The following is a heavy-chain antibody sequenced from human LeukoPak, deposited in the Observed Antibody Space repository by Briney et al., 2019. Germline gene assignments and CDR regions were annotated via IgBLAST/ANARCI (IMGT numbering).Heavy chain of an antibody. Sequence: GASVKVSCKSSGYAFTVYCMYWGRQAPGQGLGWVGWINPNIGGTTNAQQSQGSGTMTRDTSISTAYMELSRLRSDDTAVYYCARAPPIIAASPYDNSCDPCGQGNLVTVSS. J-gene: IGHJ5*02. CDR3: ARAPPIIAASPYDNSCDP. D-gene: IGHD6-6*01. V-gene: IGHV1-2*02. CDR2: INPNIGGT. CDR1: GYAFTVYC.